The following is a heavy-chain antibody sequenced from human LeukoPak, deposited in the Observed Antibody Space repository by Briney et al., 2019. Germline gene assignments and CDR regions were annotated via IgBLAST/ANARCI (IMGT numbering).Heavy chain of an antibody. CDR3: ASRYFTIYTSGFDY. CDR2: IIPIFGTT. Sequence: SSVKVSCKAPGGTFSSYAISWVRQAPGQGLEWMGGIIPIFGTTNYAQKFQGRVTITADESTSTAYMELSSLRSEDTAVYYCASRYFTIYTSGFDYWGQGTLVTVSS. J-gene: IGHJ4*02. CDR1: GGTFSSYA. V-gene: IGHV1-69*13. D-gene: IGHD2/OR15-2a*01.